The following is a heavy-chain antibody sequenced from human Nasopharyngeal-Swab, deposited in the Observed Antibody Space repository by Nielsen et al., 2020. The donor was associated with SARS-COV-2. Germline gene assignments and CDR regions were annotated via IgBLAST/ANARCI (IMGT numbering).Heavy chain of an antibody. V-gene: IGHV4-61*08. CDR2: INHSGST. CDR1: GGSVSSGGYY. CDR3: ARDRHKERVVGLGIDY. D-gene: IGHD1-26*01. J-gene: IGHJ4*02. Sequence: SETLSLTCTVSGGSVSSGGYYWSWIRQPPGKGLEWIGEINHSGSTNYNPSLKSRVTISVDTSKNQFSLKLSSVTAADTAVYYCARDRHKERVVGLGIDYWGQGTLVTVSS.